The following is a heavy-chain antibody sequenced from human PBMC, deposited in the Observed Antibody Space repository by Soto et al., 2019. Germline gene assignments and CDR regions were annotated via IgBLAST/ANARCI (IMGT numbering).Heavy chain of an antibody. CDR1: GGTFSSYA. Sequence: EASVKVSCKASGGTFSSYAISWVRQAPGQGLEWMGGIIPIFGTANYAQKFQGRVTITADKSTSTAYMELSSLRSEDTAVYYCARDGDSSGYYYVTPGLFAFDIWGQGTMVTVSS. V-gene: IGHV1-69*06. J-gene: IGHJ3*02. CDR2: IIPIFGTA. CDR3: ARDGDSSGYYYVTPGLFAFDI. D-gene: IGHD3-22*01.